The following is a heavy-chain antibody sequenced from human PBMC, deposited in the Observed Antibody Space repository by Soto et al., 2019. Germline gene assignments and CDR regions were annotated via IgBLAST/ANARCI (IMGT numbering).Heavy chain of an antibody. D-gene: IGHD6-13*01. CDR1: GFTFSSYG. CDR3: AKSAHSIAAAGLFDY. J-gene: IGHJ4*02. V-gene: IGHV3-30*18. CDR2: ISYDGSNK. Sequence: QVQLVESGGGVVQPGRSLRLSCAASGFTFSSYGMHWVRQAPGKGLEWVAVISYDGSNKYYADSVKGRFTISRDNSKNTLYLQMNSLRAEDTAVYYCAKSAHSIAAAGLFDYWGQGTLVTVSS.